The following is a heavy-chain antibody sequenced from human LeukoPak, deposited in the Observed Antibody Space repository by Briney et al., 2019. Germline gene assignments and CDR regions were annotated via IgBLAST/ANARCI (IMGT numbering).Heavy chain of an antibody. CDR2: ISSSGSTI. CDR3: ARDRYYYDSSGYYSASWDY. D-gene: IGHD3-22*01. J-gene: IGHJ4*02. V-gene: IGHV3-11*01. Sequence: GGSLRLSCAASGFTFSDYYMSWVRQAPGKGLEWVSYISSSGSTIYYADSVKGRFTISRDNAKNSLYLKMNSLRAEDTAVYYCARDRYYYDSSGYYSASWDYWGQGTLVTVSS. CDR1: GFTFSDYY.